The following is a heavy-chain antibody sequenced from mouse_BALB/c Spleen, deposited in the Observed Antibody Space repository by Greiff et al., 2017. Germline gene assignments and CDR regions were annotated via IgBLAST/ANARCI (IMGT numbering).Heavy chain of an antibody. CDR1: GFTFSSYG. V-gene: IGHV5-6*01. CDR2: ISSGGSYT. D-gene: IGHD2-4*01. Sequence: VQLKESGGDLVKPGGSLKLSCAASGFTFSSYGMSWVRQTPDKRLEWVATISSGGSYTYYPDSVKGRFTISRDNAKNTLYLQMSSLKSEDTAMYYCARPRSTMITTDAMDYWGQGTSVTVSS. CDR3: ARPRSTMITTDAMDY. J-gene: IGHJ4*01.